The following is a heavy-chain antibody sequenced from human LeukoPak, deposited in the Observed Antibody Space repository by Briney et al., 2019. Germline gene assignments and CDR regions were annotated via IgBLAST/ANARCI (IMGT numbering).Heavy chain of an antibody. V-gene: IGHV1-18*01. CDR3: AREGQLERLYFDY. CDR1: GYTFPNYG. J-gene: IGHJ4*02. CDR2: ISAYNGDT. D-gene: IGHD1-1*01. Sequence: ASVKVSCKASGYTFPNYGVSWVRQAPGQGLEWMGWISAYNGDTNYAQMLQGRVTMTTDTSTSTAYMELRSLESDDTAVYYCAREGQLERLYFDYWGQGILVTVSS.